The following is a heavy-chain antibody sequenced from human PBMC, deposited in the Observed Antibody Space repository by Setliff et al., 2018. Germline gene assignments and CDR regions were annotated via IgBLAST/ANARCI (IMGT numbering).Heavy chain of an antibody. Sequence: PGGSLRLSCAASGFTFSRYWMSWVRQAPGKGLEWVANIKQDGSEKYYVDSVKGRFTISRDNAKNSLYLQMNSLRAEDTAVYYCARLSPYGDDAFDIWGQGTMVTVSS. J-gene: IGHJ3*02. CDR3: ARLSPYGDDAFDI. CDR2: IKQDGSEK. CDR1: GFTFSRYW. V-gene: IGHV3-7*01. D-gene: IGHD4-17*01.